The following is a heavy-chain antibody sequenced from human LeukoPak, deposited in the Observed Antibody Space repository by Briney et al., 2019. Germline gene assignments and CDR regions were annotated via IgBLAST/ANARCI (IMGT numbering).Heavy chain of an antibody. V-gene: IGHV1-2*02. CDR1: GYTFTGYY. Sequence: GASVKVSCKASGYTFTGYYIHWVRQAPGQGLEWMGWINPNSGGTNYAQKFQGRVTMTRDTSISTAYMELSSLRSNDTAVYYCARDGGGYYDSSGYSVTFLDYWGQGTLVTVSS. CDR2: INPNSGGT. J-gene: IGHJ4*02. CDR3: ARDGGGYYDSSGYSVTFLDY. D-gene: IGHD3-22*01.